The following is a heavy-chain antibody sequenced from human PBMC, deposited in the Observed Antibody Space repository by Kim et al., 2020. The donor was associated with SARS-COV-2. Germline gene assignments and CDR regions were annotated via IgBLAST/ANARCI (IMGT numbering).Heavy chain of an antibody. CDR3: ARDRTLRYSSSWDYYYYGMDV. J-gene: IGHJ6*02. CDR1: GYTFTSYA. D-gene: IGHD6-13*01. CDR2: INAGNGNT. V-gene: IGHV1-3*01. Sequence: ASVKVSCKASGYTFTSYAMHWVRQAPGQRLEWMGWINAGNGNTKYSQKFQGRVTITRDTSASTAYMELSSLRSEDTAVYYCARDRTLRYSSSWDYYYYGMDVWGQGTTVTVSS.